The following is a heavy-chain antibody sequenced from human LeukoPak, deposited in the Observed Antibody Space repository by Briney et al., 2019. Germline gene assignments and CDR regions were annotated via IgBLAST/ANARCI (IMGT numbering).Heavy chain of an antibody. D-gene: IGHD3-10*01. J-gene: IGHJ4*02. Sequence: GGSLRLSCAASGFNFSSYVMSWVRQAPGKGLEWVSTISGSGGSTYYADSVKGRFTISRDNSKNTLYLQMNSLRAEDTAVYYCAKDRQEGNFDYWGQGTLVTVSS. CDR1: GFNFSSYV. V-gene: IGHV3-23*01. CDR3: AKDRQEGNFDY. CDR2: ISGSGGST.